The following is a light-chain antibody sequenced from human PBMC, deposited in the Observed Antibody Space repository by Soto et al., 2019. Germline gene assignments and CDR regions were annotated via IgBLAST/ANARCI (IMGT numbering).Light chain of an antibody. CDR2: DVS. V-gene: IGLV2-8*01. CDR3: SSYAGSNLGV. CDR1: SSDVGCYKL. Sequence: QSVLTQPPSASGSPGQSVTISCTGTSSDVGCYKLVSWYQQHPGKAPKMIIYDVSQRPSGVPDRFSGSKSGNTASLTVSGLQAEDEADYYCSSYAGSNLGVFGTGTKVTVL. J-gene: IGLJ1*01.